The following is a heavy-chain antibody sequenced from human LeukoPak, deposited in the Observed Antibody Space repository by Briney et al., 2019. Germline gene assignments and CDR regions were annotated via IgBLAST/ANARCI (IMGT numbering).Heavy chain of an antibody. CDR2: INSDGSST. CDR3: ARARYYDFWGGYLFDY. CDR1: GFTFSSYW. J-gene: IGHJ4*02. V-gene: IGHV3-74*01. Sequence: PGGSLILSCAASGFTFSSYWMHWVRQAPGKGLVWVSRINSDGSSTSYADSVKGRFTISRDNAKNTLYLQMNSLRAEDTAVYYCARARYYDFWGGYLFDYWGQGTLVTVSS. D-gene: IGHD3-3*01.